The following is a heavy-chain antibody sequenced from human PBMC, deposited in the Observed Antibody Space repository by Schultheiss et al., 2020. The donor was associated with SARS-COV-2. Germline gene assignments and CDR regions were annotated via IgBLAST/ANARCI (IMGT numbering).Heavy chain of an antibody. D-gene: IGHD3-22*01. Sequence: GGSLRLSCAVSGFTVTSNYMSWVRQAPGKGLEWVSMIYGGGSTSYADSVKGRFTISRDNSKNTLYLQMNSLRAEDTAVYYCARGRSYDSSGYYSAAIDYWGQGTLVTVSS. CDR3: ARGRSYDSSGYYSAAIDY. CDR2: IYGGGST. J-gene: IGHJ4*02. V-gene: IGHV3-53*05. CDR1: GFTVTSNY.